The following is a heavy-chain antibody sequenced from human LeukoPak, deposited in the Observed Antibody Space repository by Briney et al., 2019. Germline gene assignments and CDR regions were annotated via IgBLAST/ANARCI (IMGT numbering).Heavy chain of an antibody. CDR2: INHSGST. D-gene: IGHD2-2*01. J-gene: IGHJ6*03. CDR3: ARLPQPYYYYYMDV. Sequence: SETLSLTCTVSGGSISSSYWSWIRQPPGKGLEWIGEINHSGSTNYNPSLKSRVTISVDTSKNQFSLKLSSVTAADTAVYYCARLPQPYYYYYMDVWGKGTTVTVSS. CDR1: GGSISSSY. V-gene: IGHV4-34*01.